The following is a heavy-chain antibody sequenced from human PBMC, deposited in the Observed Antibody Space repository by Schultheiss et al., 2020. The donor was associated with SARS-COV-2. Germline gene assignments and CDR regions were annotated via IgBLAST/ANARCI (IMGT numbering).Heavy chain of an antibody. CDR3: ARGRGFESGNYFDY. Sequence: GSLRLSCAASGFTFSSYAMHWIRQPPGKGLEWIGEINHSGSTNYNPSLKSRVTISVDTSKNQFSLKLSSVTAADTAVYYCARGRGFESGNYFDYWGQGTLVTVSS. CDR2: INHSGST. CDR1: GFTFSSYA. V-gene: IGHV4-34*01. D-gene: IGHD6-13*01. J-gene: IGHJ4*02.